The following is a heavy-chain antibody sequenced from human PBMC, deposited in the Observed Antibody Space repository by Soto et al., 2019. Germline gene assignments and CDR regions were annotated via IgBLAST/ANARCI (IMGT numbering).Heavy chain of an antibody. V-gene: IGHV4-34*01. CDR3: ARGEYCSSTSCYAAPRYYYYYYMDV. Sequence: QVQLQQWGAGLLKPSETLSLTCAVYGGSFSGYYWSWIRQPPGKGLEWIGEINHSGSTNYNPSLKRRVTISVDTSQNQFSLKLSSVTAADTAVYYCARGEYCSSTSCYAAPRYYYYYYMDVWGKGTTVTVSS. J-gene: IGHJ6*03. CDR2: INHSGST. CDR1: GGSFSGYY. D-gene: IGHD2-2*01.